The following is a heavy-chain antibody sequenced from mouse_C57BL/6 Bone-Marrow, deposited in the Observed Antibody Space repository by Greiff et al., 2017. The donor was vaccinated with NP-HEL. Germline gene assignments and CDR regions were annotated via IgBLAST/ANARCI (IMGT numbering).Heavy chain of an antibody. J-gene: IGHJ1*03. V-gene: IGHV1-69*01. CDR3: ARRASNWYFDV. CDR1: GYTFTSYW. D-gene: IGHD3-1*01. Sequence: QVQLKQPGAELVMPGASVKLSCKASGYTFTSYWMHWVKQRPGHGLEWIGEIDPSDGYTNYNQKFKGKSTLTVDKSSSTAYMQLSSLTSEDSAVYYCARRASNWYFDVWGTGTAITVTS. CDR2: IDPSDGYT.